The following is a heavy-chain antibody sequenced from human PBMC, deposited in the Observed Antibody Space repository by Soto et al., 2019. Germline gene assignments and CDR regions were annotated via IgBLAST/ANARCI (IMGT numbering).Heavy chain of an antibody. CDR2: ISYDGSEK. V-gene: IGHV3-30*18. J-gene: IGHJ4*02. D-gene: IGHD2-2*02. CDR3: AKSPNFYCSSPNCYKYYFDH. CDR1: GFTFNTYG. Sequence: GGSLRLSCAASGFTFNTYGMHWVRQAPGKGLEWVAVISYDGSEKYYVDSVKGRFTISKDNSKNTLYLQMNSLRPEDTAVYYCAKSPNFYCSSPNCYKYYFDHWGQGTRVTVSS.